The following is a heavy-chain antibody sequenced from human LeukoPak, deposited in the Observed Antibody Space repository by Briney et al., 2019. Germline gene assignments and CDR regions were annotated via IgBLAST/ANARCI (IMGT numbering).Heavy chain of an antibody. V-gene: IGHV3-30*02. D-gene: IGHD5-24*01. J-gene: IGHJ4*02. CDR1: GFTFSSYG. CDR3: ATSRDGYTVNFDY. Sequence: GGSLRLSCAASGFTFSSYGMHWVRQAPGKGLEWVAFIRYDGSNKYYADSVKGRFTISRDNSKNTLYLQMNSLRAEDTAVYYCATSRDGYTVNFDYWGQGTLVTVSS. CDR2: IRYDGSNK.